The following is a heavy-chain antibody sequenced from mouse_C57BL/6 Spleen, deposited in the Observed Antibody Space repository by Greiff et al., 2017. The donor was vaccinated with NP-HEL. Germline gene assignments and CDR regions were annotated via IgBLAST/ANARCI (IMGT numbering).Heavy chain of an antibody. CDR2: IWSGGST. D-gene: IGHD1-1*01. V-gene: IGHV2-2*01. J-gene: IGHJ4*01. CDR3: AIYYGSSRGYYYAMDY. Sequence: VQGVESGPGLVQPSQSLSITCTVSGFSLTSYGVHWVRQSPGKGLEWLGVIWSGGSTDYNAAFISRLSISKDNSKSQVFFKMNSLQADDTAIYYCAIYYGSSRGYYYAMDYWGQGTSVTVSS. CDR1: GFSLTSYG.